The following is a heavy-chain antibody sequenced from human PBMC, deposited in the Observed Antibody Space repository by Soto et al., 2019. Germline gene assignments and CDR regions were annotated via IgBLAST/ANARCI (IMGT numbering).Heavy chain of an antibody. Sequence: ASVKVSCKASGYTFTSYDINWVRQATGQGLEWMGWMNPNSGNTGCAQKFQGRVTMTRNTSISTAYMELSSLRSEDTAVYYCARWDSSSSICDYWGQGTLVTVSS. CDR1: GYTFTSYD. CDR3: ARWDSSSSICDY. CDR2: MNPNSGNT. V-gene: IGHV1-8*01. D-gene: IGHD6-6*01. J-gene: IGHJ4*02.